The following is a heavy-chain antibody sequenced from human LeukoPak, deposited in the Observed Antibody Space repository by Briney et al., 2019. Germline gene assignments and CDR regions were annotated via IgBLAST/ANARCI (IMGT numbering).Heavy chain of an antibody. CDR2: ISGSGGST. V-gene: IGHV3-23*01. D-gene: IGHD6-13*01. CDR1: GFTFSDYG. CDR3: AKDKWGVVATGKIDY. Sequence: PGGSLRLSCAASGFTFSDYGMHWVRQAPGKGLEWVSGISGSGGSTHYADSVKGRLTISRDNSKNTLFLQMNSLRAEDTALYYCAKDKWGVVATGKIDYWGQGTLVTVSS. J-gene: IGHJ4*02.